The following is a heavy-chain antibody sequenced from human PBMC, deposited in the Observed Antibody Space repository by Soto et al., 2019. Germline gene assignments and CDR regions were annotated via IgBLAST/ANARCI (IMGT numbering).Heavy chain of an antibody. CDR1: GFTFSSYG. J-gene: IGHJ6*02. Sequence: GGSLRLSCAASGFTFSSYGMHWVRQAPGKGLEWVAVIWYDGSNKYYADSVKGRFTISRDNSKNTLYLQMNSLRAEDTAVYYCARDSGDIVVVVAAITSYGMDVRGQGTTVTVSS. CDR3: ARDSGDIVVVVAAITSYGMDV. CDR2: IWYDGSNK. D-gene: IGHD2-15*01. V-gene: IGHV3-33*01.